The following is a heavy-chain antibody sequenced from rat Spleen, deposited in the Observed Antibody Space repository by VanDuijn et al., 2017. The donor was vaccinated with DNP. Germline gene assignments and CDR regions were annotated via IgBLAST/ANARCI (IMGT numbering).Heavy chain of an antibody. CDR3: TTFEGTNA. CDR2: INYDGSST. V-gene: IGHV5-31*01. Sequence: EVQLVESGGDLVQPGRSLKVSCVASGFTFNNYWMTWIRQVPGKGLEWVATINYDGSSTYYRDSVKGRFTISRDNAKSTLYLQMDSLRSEDTATYYCTTFEGTNAWGQGTSVTVSS. D-gene: IGHD1-11*01. CDR1: GFTFNNYW. J-gene: IGHJ4*01.